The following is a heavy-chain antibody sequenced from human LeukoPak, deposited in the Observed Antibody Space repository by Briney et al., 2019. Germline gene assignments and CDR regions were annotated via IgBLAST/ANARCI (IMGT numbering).Heavy chain of an antibody. J-gene: IGHJ4*02. Sequence: SETLSLTCTVSGGSISSSRDYWGWFRQPPGKGLEWIGSIYYNGGTYYSPSLKSRVTISVDTSKNQFSLKLSSVTAADTAVYYCARGRGIAARPGVGEDWGQGTLVTVSS. V-gene: IGHV4-39*01. D-gene: IGHD6-6*01. CDR1: GGSISSSRDY. CDR2: IYYNGGT. CDR3: ARGRGIAARPGVGED.